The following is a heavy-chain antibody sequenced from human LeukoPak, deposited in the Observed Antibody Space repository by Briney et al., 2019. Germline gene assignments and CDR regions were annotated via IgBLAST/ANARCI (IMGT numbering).Heavy chain of an antibody. Sequence: GGSLRLSCAASGFTFSSYGMHWVRQAPGKGLGWVAGISYDGSNKYYADSVEGRFTISRDNSKNTLYLQMNSLRAEDTAVYYCAKDLKSYSSSWYPVGYWGQGTLVTVSS. D-gene: IGHD6-13*01. CDR3: AKDLKSYSSSWYPVGY. V-gene: IGHV3-30*18. CDR1: GFTFSSYG. CDR2: ISYDGSNK. J-gene: IGHJ4*02.